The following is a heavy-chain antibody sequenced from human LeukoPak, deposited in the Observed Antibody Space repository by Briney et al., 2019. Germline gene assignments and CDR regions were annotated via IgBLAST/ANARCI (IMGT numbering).Heavy chain of an antibody. CDR3: ARLSPPTRIAVDDYDY. Sequence: LGESLQISCKGSGYSFTSYWIGWVRQLPGKGLEWMGIIYPGDSDTRYSPSFQGQVTISADKSISTAYLQWSSLKASDTAMYYCARLSPPTRIAVDDYDYWGQGTLVTVSS. D-gene: IGHD6-19*01. J-gene: IGHJ4*02. V-gene: IGHV5-51*01. CDR2: IYPGDSDT. CDR1: GYSFTSYW.